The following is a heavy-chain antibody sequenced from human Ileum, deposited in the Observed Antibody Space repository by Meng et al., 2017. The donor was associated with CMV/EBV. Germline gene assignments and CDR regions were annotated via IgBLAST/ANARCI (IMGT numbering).Heavy chain of an antibody. CDR2: IYWNDDK. CDR3: AHRNYYGSGTDNWFDP. CDR1: FSVSTSGVG. Sequence: FSVSTSGVGVGWIRQPTGKALEWLALIYWNDDKRYSPSLKSRLTITKDTSKNQVVLTMTNMDPVDTATYYCAHRNYYGSGTDNWFDPWGQGTLVTVSS. V-gene: IGHV2-5*01. J-gene: IGHJ5*02. D-gene: IGHD3-10*01.